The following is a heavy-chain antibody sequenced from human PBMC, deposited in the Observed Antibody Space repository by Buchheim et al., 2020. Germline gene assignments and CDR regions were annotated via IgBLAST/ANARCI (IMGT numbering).Heavy chain of an antibody. CDR2: IYYSGST. J-gene: IGHJ4*02. V-gene: IGHV4-59*01. CDR1: GGSISSYY. D-gene: IGHD3-22*01. CDR3: ARGKYYYDSSGFDY. Sequence: QVQLQESGPGLVKPSETLSLTCTVSGGSISSYYWSWIRQPPGKGLEWIGYIYYSGSTNYNPSLKSRVTISVDTSKNQFSLKLSSVTAADTAVYYCARGKYYYDSSGFDYWGQGTL.